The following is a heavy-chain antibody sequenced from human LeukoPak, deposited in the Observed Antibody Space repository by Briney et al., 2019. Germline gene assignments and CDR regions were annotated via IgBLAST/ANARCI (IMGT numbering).Heavy chain of an antibody. CDR3: ARDKGDYYAWKAIDY. V-gene: IGHV1-18*01. CDR1: GYTFRSYG. Sequence: ASVTVSCKPSGYTFRSYGISWVRQAPGQGLEWMGWISEYNGNTKYAQNLQGRVTLTTDTRTSTAYMELRSLRSDDTAVYYCARDKGDYYAWKAIDYWGQGTLVTVSS. J-gene: IGHJ4*02. CDR2: ISEYNGNT. D-gene: IGHD3-10*01.